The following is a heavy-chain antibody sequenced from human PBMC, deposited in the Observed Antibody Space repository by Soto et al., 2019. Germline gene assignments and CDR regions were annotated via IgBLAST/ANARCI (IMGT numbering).Heavy chain of an antibody. CDR3: ARDLGVAGTVDI. V-gene: IGHV1-46*01. CDR2: INPSGGST. D-gene: IGHD6-19*01. CDR1: GYTFTSYY. Sequence: GASVKVSCKASGYTFTSYYMHWVRQAPGQGLEWMGIINPSGGSTSYAQKFQGRVTMTRDTPTSTVYMELSSLRSEDTAVYYCARDLGVAGTVDIWGQGTMVTVSS. J-gene: IGHJ3*02.